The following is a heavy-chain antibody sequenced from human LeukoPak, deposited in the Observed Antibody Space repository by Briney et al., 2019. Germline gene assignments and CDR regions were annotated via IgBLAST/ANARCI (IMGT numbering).Heavy chain of an antibody. CDR2: ISGRGANT. CDR3: AKATAPHLGYAFDI. Sequence: PGGSLRLSCAASGFTFSSSWMHWVRQAPGKGLEWVSAISGRGANTYYADSVKGRFTISRDNSKNTLYLQMSTLRAEDTAVYYCAKATAPHLGYAFDIWGQGTMVIVFS. V-gene: IGHV3-23*01. D-gene: IGHD7-27*01. J-gene: IGHJ3*02. CDR1: GFTFSSSW.